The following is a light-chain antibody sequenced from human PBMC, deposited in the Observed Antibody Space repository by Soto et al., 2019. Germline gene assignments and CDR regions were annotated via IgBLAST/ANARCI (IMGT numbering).Light chain of an antibody. Sequence: DVVMTQSPLSLPVTPGEPASISCRSSQTLLNSNGYNYLDWYLQRPGQSPQLLIFLGSNRASGVPDRFSGRGSGTDFTLKISRVEAEDVGGYYCMQALQSPRTFGQGTKLEIK. J-gene: IGKJ2*02. CDR3: MQALQSPRT. CDR1: QTLLNSNGYNY. V-gene: IGKV2-28*01. CDR2: LGS.